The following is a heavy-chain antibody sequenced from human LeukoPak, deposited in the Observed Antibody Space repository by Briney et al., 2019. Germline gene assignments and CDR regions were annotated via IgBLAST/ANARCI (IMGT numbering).Heavy chain of an antibody. CDR1: GGSISSGDYY. J-gene: IGHJ5*02. V-gene: IGHV4-30-4*08. CDR3: ARAPDIVVVPAAMFWFDP. D-gene: IGHD2-2*01. Sequence: SQTLSLTCTVSGGSISSGDYYWSWIRQPPGKGLEWIGYIYYSGSTYYNPSLKSRVTISVDTSKNQFSLKLSSVTAADTAAYYCARAPDIVVVPAAMFWFDPWGQGTLVTVSS. CDR2: IYYSGST.